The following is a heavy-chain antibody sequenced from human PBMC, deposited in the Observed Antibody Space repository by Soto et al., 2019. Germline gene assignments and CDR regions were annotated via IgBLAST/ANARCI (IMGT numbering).Heavy chain of an antibody. CDR3: ASIPRRGYSYGIDY. CDR2: IYFTGAT. J-gene: IGHJ4*02. CDR1: GGSISSGTSY. V-gene: IGHV4-31*03. D-gene: IGHD2-21*02. Sequence: QMQLQESGPGLVKPSQTLFLTCNVSGGSISSGTSYWTWIRQHPGEGLEWIGHIYFTGATYSNPSLRSRLTMSVDTSKNQFSLKLTSVTAADTATYYCASIPRRGYSYGIDYWGQGTLVTVSS.